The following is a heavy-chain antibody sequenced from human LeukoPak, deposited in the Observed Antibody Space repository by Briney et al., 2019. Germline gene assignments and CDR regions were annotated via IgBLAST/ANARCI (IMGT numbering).Heavy chain of an antibody. CDR1: GGTFSSYA. Sequence: GSSVKVSCKASGGTFSSYAISWVRQAPGQGLEWMGGIIPLFGTANYAQKFQGRVTITTAESTSTAYMELSSMRYEDTAVYYCASRCTNGVEHWGQGTLVTVSS. CDR2: IIPLFGTA. J-gene: IGHJ4*02. CDR3: ASRCTNGVEH. D-gene: IGHD2-8*01. V-gene: IGHV1-69*05.